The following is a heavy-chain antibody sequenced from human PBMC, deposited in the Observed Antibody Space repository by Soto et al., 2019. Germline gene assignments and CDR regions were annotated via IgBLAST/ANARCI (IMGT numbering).Heavy chain of an antibody. V-gene: IGHV3-33*01. D-gene: IGHD2-2*01. CDR1: GFTFSSYG. CDR2: LWHDGSNK. Sequence: QVQLVESGGGVVQPGRSLRLSCAASGFTFSSYGMHWVRQSPGKGLERVAVLWHDGSNKYYADSVKGRFTISIDNSKNTLYLQMNSLRAEDRAVYYCARDLAPFVVVPTAGMDVWGQGTTVTVSS. J-gene: IGHJ6*02. CDR3: ARDLAPFVVVPTAGMDV.